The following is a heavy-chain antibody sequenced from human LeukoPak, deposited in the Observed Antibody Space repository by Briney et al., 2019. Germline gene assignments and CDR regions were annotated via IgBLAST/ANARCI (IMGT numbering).Heavy chain of an antibody. Sequence: GGSLRLSCVVSGFTVSGDYISWFRQAPGKGLEWVSVLYYGVSTFYKDSVKGRFTTSGDNFKNTVYLQMNSLRAEDTAVYYCARGRQNYGDYPNWGQGTLVTVSS. D-gene: IGHD4-17*01. V-gene: IGHV3-53*01. CDR3: ARGRQNYGDYPN. CDR2: LYYGVST. CDR1: GFTVSGDY. J-gene: IGHJ4*02.